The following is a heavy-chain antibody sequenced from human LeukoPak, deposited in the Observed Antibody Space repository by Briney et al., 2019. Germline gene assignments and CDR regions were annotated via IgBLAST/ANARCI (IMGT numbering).Heavy chain of an antibody. Sequence: PGGSLRLSCAASGFTFSSYAMSWVRQAPGRGLEWVSAISGSGGSTYYADSAKGRFTISRDNSKNTLYLQMNSLRAEDTAVYYCAKSHVVRGHNWFDPWGQGTLVTVSS. CDR2: ISGSGGST. V-gene: IGHV3-23*01. CDR1: GFTFSSYA. CDR3: AKSHVVRGHNWFDP. J-gene: IGHJ5*02. D-gene: IGHD3-10*02.